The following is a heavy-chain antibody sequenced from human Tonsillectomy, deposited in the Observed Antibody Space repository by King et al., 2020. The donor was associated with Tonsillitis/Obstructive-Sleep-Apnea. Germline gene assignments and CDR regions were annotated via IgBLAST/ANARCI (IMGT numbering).Heavy chain of an antibody. CDR2: IYYSGST. CDR1: GGSISSYY. CDR3: ARAILDWSGYWDY. J-gene: IGHJ4*02. Sequence: MQLQESGPGLVKPSETLSLTCTVSGGSISSYYWSWIRQPPGKGLEWIGDIYYSGSTNYNPSLKSRVAMSVDTSRNQFSLKLSSVTAADTAVYYCARAILDWSGYWDYWGQGTLVTVSS. V-gene: IGHV4-59*01. D-gene: IGHD3-3*01.